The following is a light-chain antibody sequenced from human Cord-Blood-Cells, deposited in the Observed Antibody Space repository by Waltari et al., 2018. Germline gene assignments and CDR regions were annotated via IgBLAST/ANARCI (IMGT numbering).Light chain of an antibody. Sequence: DVALTQSPLSLPVTFGRPAYIPCRSSQSLVYHDGNTYMNWVQQRPGQSPRPLIYKFFGPNSAAPVRVRCSGSGTDTELKIKRVEAEDDDVDYYNHRTPRPPPYTFGQGTKLEIK. J-gene: IGKJ2*01. CDR1: QSLVYHDGNTY. CDR2: KFF. CDR3: NHRTPRPPPYT. V-gene: IGKV2-30*01.